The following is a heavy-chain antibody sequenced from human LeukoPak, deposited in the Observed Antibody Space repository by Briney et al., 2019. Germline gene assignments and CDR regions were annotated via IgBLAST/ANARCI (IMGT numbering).Heavy chain of an antibody. CDR3: ARTNYGDPLPVLWFDP. Sequence: GASVKVPCKASGYTFTSYGISWVRQAPGQGLEWMGWISAYNGNTNYAQKLQGRVTMTTDTSTSTAYMELRSLRSDDTAVYYCARTNYGDPLPVLWFDPWGQGTLVTVSS. CDR2: ISAYNGNT. J-gene: IGHJ5*02. D-gene: IGHD4-17*01. CDR1: GYTFTSYG. V-gene: IGHV1-18*01.